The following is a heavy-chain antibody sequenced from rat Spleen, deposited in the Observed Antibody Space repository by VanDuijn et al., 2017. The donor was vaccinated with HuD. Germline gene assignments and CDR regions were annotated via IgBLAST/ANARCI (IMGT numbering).Heavy chain of an antibody. CDR3: VRSIRVFDY. D-gene: IGHD1-4*01. CDR1: GYTITSGFD. CDR2: ISYSGGT. Sequence: EIQLQESGPGLVKPSQSLSLTCSVTGYTITSGFDWSWIRKFPGNKMEWMGYISYSGGTYYNPSLKGRVSFTRDTSQNHFSLQLNSVTSEDTATYYCVRSIRVFDYWGQGVKVAVSS. V-gene: IGHV3-4*01. J-gene: IGHJ2*01.